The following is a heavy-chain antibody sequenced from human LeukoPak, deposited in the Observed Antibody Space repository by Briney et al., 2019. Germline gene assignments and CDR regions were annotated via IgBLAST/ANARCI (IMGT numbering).Heavy chain of an antibody. Sequence: SETLSLTCTVSGGSISSSSYYWGWIRQPPWKGLEWIGSIYYSGSTYYNPSLKGRVTISVDTSKNQFSLKLSSVTAADTAVYYCARHEWMPQPKYEFDYWGQGTLVTVSS. J-gene: IGHJ4*02. CDR3: ARHEWMPQPKYEFDY. CDR2: IYYSGST. D-gene: IGHD3-3*01. CDR1: GGSISSSSYY. V-gene: IGHV4-39*01.